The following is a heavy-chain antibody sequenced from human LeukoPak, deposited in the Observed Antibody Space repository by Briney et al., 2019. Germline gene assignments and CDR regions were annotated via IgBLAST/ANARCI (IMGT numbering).Heavy chain of an antibody. CDR1: GYTFTDSY. CDR3: ARELARWELPDY. V-gene: IGHV1-2*02. D-gene: IGHD2-15*01. J-gene: IGHJ4*02. CDR2: INPNSGGT. Sequence: ASVKVPCKASGYTFTDSYVHWVRQAPGQGLEWMGWINPNSGGTNYAQKFQGRVTMTRDTSISTAYMDLSRLRSDDTAVYYCARELARWELPDYWGQGTLVTVSS.